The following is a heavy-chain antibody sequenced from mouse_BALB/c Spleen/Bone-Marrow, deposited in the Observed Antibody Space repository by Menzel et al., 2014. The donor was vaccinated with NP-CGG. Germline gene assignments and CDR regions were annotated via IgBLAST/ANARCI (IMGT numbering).Heavy chain of an antibody. J-gene: IGHJ2*01. CDR1: GYTFTDYA. D-gene: IGHD1-1*01. V-gene: IGHV1S137*01. CDR2: ISTYYGDA. Sequence: QVQLKESGAELVRPGVSVKISCKGSGYTFTDYAMHWVKQSHAKSLEWIGVISTYYGDASYNQKFKGKATMTVDKSSSTAYMELARLTSEDSAIYYCARESIYYDGSTLDYWGQGTPLTVSA. CDR3: ARESIYYDGSTLDY.